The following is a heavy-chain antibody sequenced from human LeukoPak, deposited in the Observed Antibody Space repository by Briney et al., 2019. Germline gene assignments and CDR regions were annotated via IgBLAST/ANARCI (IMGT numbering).Heavy chain of an antibody. CDR3: ARDRIAVAGPLDY. D-gene: IGHD6-19*01. Sequence: SQTLSLTCTVSGGSISSGSYYWSWIRQPAGKGLEWIGRIYTSGSTNYNPSLKSRVTMSVDTSKNQFSLKLSSVTAADTAVYYCARDRIAVAGPLDYWGQGTLVTVSS. CDR1: GGSISSGSYY. V-gene: IGHV4-61*02. CDR2: IYTSGST. J-gene: IGHJ4*02.